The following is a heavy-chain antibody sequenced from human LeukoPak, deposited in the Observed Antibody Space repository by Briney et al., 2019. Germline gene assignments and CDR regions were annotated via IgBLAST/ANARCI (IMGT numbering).Heavy chain of an antibody. D-gene: IGHD3-9*01. CDR1: GFTFSSYS. CDR3: ARVPLNTRNYDILTGYYFDY. Sequence: GGSLGLSCAASGFTFSSYSMNWVRQAPGKGLEWVSSISSSSSYIYYADSVKGRFTISRDNAKNSLYLQMNSLRAEDTAVYYCARVPLNTRNYDILTGYYFDYWGQGTLVTVSS. CDR2: ISSSSSYI. V-gene: IGHV3-21*01. J-gene: IGHJ4*02.